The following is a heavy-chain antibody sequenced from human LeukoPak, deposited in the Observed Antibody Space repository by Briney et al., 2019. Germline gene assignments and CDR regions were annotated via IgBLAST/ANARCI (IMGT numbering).Heavy chain of an antibody. J-gene: IGHJ3*02. CDR1: GGSISSGSYY. CDR2: IYTGGST. Sequence: SQTLSLTCTVSGGSISSGSYYWSWIRQPAGKGLEWIGRIYTGGSTNYNPSLKSRVTISVDTSKNQFSLKLSSVTAADTAVYYCARDAGLLNSSGYSDAFDIWGQGTMVTVSS. V-gene: IGHV4-61*02. D-gene: IGHD3-22*01. CDR3: ARDAGLLNSSGYSDAFDI.